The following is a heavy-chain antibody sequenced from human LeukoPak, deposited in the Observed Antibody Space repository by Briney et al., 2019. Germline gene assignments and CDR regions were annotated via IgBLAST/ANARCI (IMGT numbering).Heavy chain of an antibody. V-gene: IGHV4-61*02. Sequence: PSETLFLTCTVSGGSISSSSYYWSWIRQPAGKGLEWIGRIYTSGSTNYNPSLKSRVTISVDTSKNQFSLKLSSVTAADTAVYYCARETTGYSNIRFDYWGQGTLVTVSS. CDR3: ARETTGYSNIRFDY. D-gene: IGHD4-11*01. CDR1: GGSISSSSYY. CDR2: IYTSGST. J-gene: IGHJ4*02.